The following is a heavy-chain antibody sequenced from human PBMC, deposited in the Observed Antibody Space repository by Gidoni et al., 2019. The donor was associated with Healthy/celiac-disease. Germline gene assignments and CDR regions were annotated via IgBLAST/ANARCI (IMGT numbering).Heavy chain of an antibody. V-gene: IGHV4-31*03. Sequence: QVQLQESGPGLVKPSQTLSLTCTVSGGSISSGGYYWSWIRQHPGKGLEWIGYIYYSGSTYYNPSLKSRVTISVDTSKNQFSLKLSSVTAADTAVYYCARDHLRGVDYYGMDVWGQGTTVTVSS. CDR2: IYYSGST. J-gene: IGHJ6*02. D-gene: IGHD3-10*01. CDR1: GGSISSGGYY. CDR3: ARDHLRGVDYYGMDV.